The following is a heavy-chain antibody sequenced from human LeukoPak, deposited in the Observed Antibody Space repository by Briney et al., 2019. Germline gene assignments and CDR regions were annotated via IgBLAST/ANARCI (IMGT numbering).Heavy chain of an antibody. V-gene: IGHV3-9*01. CDR1: GFTFDDYA. J-gene: IGHJ6*02. CDR3: AKMATLGNYYYGMDV. D-gene: IGHD5-24*01. CDR2: ISWNSGSI. Sequence: PGGSLRLSCAASGFTFDDYAMPWVRQAPGKGLEWVSGISWNSGSIGYADSVKGRFTISRDNAKNSLYLQMNSLRAEDTALYYCAKMATLGNYYYGMDVWGQGTTVTVSS.